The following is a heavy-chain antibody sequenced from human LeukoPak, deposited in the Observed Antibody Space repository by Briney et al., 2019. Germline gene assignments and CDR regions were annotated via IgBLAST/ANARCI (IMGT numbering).Heavy chain of an antibody. D-gene: IGHD2-21*01. CDR3: VKDPRDTYGTNWFVS. CDR1: GLSFGNYA. J-gene: IGHJ5*01. Sequence: PGGSLRLSCAASGLSFGNYAMSWVRQAPGKGLQWVSQISGTGGATWYAGFARDRFTISRDNSKKTLSLQMSGLRVEDTAMYYCVKDPRDTYGTNWFVSWGQGTLLIVSS. V-gene: IGHV3-23*01. CDR2: ISGTGGAT.